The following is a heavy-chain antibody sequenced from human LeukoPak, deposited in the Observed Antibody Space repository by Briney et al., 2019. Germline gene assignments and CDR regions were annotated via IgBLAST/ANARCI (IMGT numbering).Heavy chain of an antibody. CDR3: AKEGYCGGDCYSPPDY. D-gene: IGHD2-21*02. Sequence: GGSLRLSCAASGFTFSSYAMSWVRQAPGKGLEWVSAISGSGGSTYYADSVKGRFTISRDNSKNTLYLQMNSLRAEDTAVYYCAKEGYCGGDCYSPPDYWGQGTLVTVSS. V-gene: IGHV3-23*01. CDR1: GFTFSSYA. CDR2: ISGSGGST. J-gene: IGHJ4*02.